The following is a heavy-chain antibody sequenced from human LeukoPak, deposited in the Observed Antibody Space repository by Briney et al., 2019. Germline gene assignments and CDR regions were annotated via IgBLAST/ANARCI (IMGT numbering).Heavy chain of an antibody. CDR2: IIPIFGTA. CDR1: GGTFSSYA. CDR3: ARERVITMVRGPFDY. Sequence: SVKVSCKASGGTFSSYAISWVRQAPGQGLEWMGGIIPIFGTANYAQKFQGRVTITADESTSTAYMELSSLRSEDTAVYYCARERVITMVRGPFDYWGQGTLVTVSS. V-gene: IGHV1-69*13. D-gene: IGHD3-10*01. J-gene: IGHJ4*02.